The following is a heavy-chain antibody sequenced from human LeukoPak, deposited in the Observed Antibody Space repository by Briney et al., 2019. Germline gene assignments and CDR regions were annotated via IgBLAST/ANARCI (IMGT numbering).Heavy chain of an antibody. D-gene: IGHD5-12*01. Sequence: PGGSLTLPCEVSGLPFSRSWMHWVRQLPGRGLMWVSSMSDDGTVTTYADSVKGRFIISRDNAKNTLYLQLNSLRGEDTALYFCATAYSGFAYNWFDPWGQGTLVTVSS. J-gene: IGHJ5*02. V-gene: IGHV3-74*01. CDR1: GLPFSRSW. CDR2: MSDDGTVT. CDR3: ATAYSGFAYNWFDP.